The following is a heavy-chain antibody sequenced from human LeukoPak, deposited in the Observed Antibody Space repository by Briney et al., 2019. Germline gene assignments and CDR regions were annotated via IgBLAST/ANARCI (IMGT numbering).Heavy chain of an antibody. V-gene: IGHV1-2*02. J-gene: IGHJ4*02. CDR1: GYTFTGYY. CDR3: ARAHLLGSFLDGFDY. D-gene: IGHD3/OR15-3a*01. CDR2: INPNSGGT. Sequence: GASVKVSCKASGYTFTGYYMHWVRQAPGQGLEWMGWINPNSGGTNYAQKFQGRVTMTRDTSISTAYMELSRLRSDDTAVYYCARAHLLGSFLDGFDYWGQGTLVTASS.